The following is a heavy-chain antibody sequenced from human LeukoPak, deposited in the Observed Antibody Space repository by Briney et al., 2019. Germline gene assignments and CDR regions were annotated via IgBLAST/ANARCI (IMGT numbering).Heavy chain of an antibody. J-gene: IGHJ4*02. Sequence: PSQTLSLTCTVSGGSISSGGYCWSWIRQHPGKGLEWIGYIYYSGSTYYNPSLKSRVTISVDTSKNQFSLKLSSVTAADTAVYYCARVPNSGSYQGITFDYWGQGTLVTVSS. CDR1: GGSISSGGYC. V-gene: IGHV4-31*03. CDR3: ARVPNSGSYQGITFDY. D-gene: IGHD1-26*01. CDR2: IYYSGST.